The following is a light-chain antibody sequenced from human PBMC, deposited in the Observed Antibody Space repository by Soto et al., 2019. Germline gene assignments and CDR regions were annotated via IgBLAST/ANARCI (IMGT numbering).Light chain of an antibody. CDR2: EVT. Sequence: QSVLTQPPSASGSPGQSLTISCTGTSSDVGFYNFVSWYQQRPGKAPKLVIYEVTKRPSGVPDRFSGSKSGSTASLTVSGLQPDDEADYYCASYAGTKLFVFGSGTKVTVL. CDR3: ASYAGTKLFV. CDR1: SSDVGFYNF. J-gene: IGLJ1*01. V-gene: IGLV2-8*01.